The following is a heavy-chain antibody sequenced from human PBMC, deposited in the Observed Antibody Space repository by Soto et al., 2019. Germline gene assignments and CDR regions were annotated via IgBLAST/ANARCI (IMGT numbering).Heavy chain of an antibody. J-gene: IGHJ4*02. D-gene: IGHD6-13*01. CDR2: IYYSGST. Sequence: ASETLSLTCTVSGGSISSYYWSWIRQPPGKGLEWIGYIYYSGSTNYNPSLKSRVTISVDTSKNQFSLKLSSVTAADTAVYYCARGLIAAAGTGFAYWGQGTLVTVSS. CDR1: GGSISSYY. V-gene: IGHV4-59*01. CDR3: ARGLIAAAGTGFAY.